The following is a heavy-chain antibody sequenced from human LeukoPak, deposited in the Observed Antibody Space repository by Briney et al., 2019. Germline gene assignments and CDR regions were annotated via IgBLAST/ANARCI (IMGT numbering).Heavy chain of an antibody. CDR1: GYTFTGYY. CDR3: ARDPLGYCTNGVCYDFDY. V-gene: IGHV1-2*02. D-gene: IGHD2-8*01. Sequence: ASVKVSCKASGYTFTGYYMHWVRQAPGQGLEWMGWINPNSGGTNYAQKFQGRVTMTRDTSISTAYMELSSLRSEDTAVYYCARDPLGYCTNGVCYDFDYWGQGTLVTVSS. CDR2: INPNSGGT. J-gene: IGHJ4*02.